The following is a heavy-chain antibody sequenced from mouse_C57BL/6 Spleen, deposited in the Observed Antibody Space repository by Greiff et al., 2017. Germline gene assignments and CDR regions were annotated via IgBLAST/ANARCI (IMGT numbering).Heavy chain of an antibody. V-gene: IGHV1-80*01. Sequence: VKLMESGAELVKPGASVKISCKASGYAFSSYWLNWVKQRPGKGLEWIGQIYPGDGDTNYNRKFKGKATLTADKSSSTAYMQLSSLTSEDSAVYFCARGGANWDVYYFDYWGQGTTLTVSS. CDR1: GYAFSSYW. CDR2: IYPGDGDT. D-gene: IGHD4-1*01. CDR3: ARGGANWDVYYFDY. J-gene: IGHJ2*01.